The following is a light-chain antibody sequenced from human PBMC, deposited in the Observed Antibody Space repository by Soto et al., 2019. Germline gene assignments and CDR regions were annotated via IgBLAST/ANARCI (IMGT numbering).Light chain of an antibody. CDR3: QQYGSFRA. CDR2: GAS. V-gene: IGKV3-20*01. CDR1: QSVSSSY. J-gene: IGKJ1*01. Sequence: ELVLTQSPGTLSLSPGERATLSCRASQSVSSSYLAWYQQKPGQAPRLLIYGASSRATGIPDRFSGSGSGTDFTLTISRLEAEEFAVYYCQQYGSFRACGQRPKVEIQ.